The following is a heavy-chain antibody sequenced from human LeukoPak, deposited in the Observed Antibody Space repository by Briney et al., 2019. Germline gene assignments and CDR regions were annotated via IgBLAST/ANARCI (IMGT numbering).Heavy chain of an antibody. V-gene: IGHV1-2*02. CDR2: INPNSGGT. CDR3: ARVEYYGSGSLDY. CDR1: GYTFTSYD. D-gene: IGHD3-10*01. J-gene: IGHJ4*02. Sequence: ASVKVSCKASGYTFTSYDINWVRQATGQGLEWMGWINPNSGGTNYAQKFQGRVTMTRDTSISTAYMELSRLRSDDTAVYYCARVEYYGSGSLDYWGQGTLVTVSS.